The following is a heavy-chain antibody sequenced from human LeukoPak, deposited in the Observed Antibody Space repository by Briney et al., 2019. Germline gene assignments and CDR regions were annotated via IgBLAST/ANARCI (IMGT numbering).Heavy chain of an antibody. Sequence: GGSLRLSCAASGFTFSSYAMHWVRQAPGKGLEWVAVISYGGSNQYYADSVKGRFTIPRDNSKSTLYLEMDSLRPEDTAVYYCAREREVATYYFDPWGQGTLVTVSS. D-gene: IGHD5-12*01. CDR3: AREREVATYYFDP. V-gene: IGHV3-30-3*01. J-gene: IGHJ5*02. CDR1: GFTFSSYA. CDR2: ISYGGSNQ.